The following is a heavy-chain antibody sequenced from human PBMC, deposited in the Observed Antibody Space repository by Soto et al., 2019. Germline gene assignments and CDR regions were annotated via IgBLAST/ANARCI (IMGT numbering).Heavy chain of an antibody. CDR2: ISAYNGNT. CDR1: GYTFTSYG. CDR3: ARETLGYLSSTSCSMAFDAFDT. Sequence: ASVKVSCKASGYTFTSYGISWVRQAPGQGLEWMGWISAYNGNTNYAQKLQGRVTMTTDTSTSTAYMELRSLRSDDTAVYYCARETLGYLSSTSCSMAFDAFDTGGKGTMVTVS. J-gene: IGHJ3*02. V-gene: IGHV1-18*01. D-gene: IGHD2-2*01.